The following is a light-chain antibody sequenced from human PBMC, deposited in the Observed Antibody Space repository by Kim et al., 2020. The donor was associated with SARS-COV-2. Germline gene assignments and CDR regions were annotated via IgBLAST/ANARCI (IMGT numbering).Light chain of an antibody. CDR2: QDS. CDR1: KLGDKY. CDR3: QAWDSSTGVV. Sequence: SYELTQPPSVSVSPGQTASITCSGDKLGDKYACWYQQKPGQSPVLVIYQDSKRPSGIPERFSGSNSGNTATLTISGTQAMDEADYYCQAWDSSTGVVFG. J-gene: IGLJ2*01. V-gene: IGLV3-1*01.